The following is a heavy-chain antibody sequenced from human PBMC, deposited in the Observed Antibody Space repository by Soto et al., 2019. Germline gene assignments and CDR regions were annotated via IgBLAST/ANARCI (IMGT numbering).Heavy chain of an antibody. J-gene: IGHJ4*02. CDR3: AKRVEGSGSYYKGPFDY. D-gene: IGHD3-10*01. V-gene: IGHV3-23*01. CDR1: GFTFSSSA. Sequence: GGSLRLSCAASGFTFSSSAMSWVRQATGKGLEWVSAISAIGSITYYADSVKGRFTISRDNSKNTLYLQMTSLRAEDTAVYYCAKRVEGSGSYYKGPFDYWGQGTLVTVSS. CDR2: ISAIGSIT.